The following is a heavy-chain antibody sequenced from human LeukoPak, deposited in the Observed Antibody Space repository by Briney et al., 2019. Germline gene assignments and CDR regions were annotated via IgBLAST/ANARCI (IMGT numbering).Heavy chain of an antibody. CDR2: IYYSGST. D-gene: IGHD4-17*01. CDR3: ARSFTVTTTSFDY. CDR1: GDSISSSSYY. Sequence: MPSETLSLTCIVSGDSISSSSYYWGWIRQPPGKGLEWIGSIYYSGSTYYNPSLKSRVTISVDTSKNQFSLKLSSVTAADTAVYYCARSFTVTTTSFDYWGQGTLVTVSS. V-gene: IGHV4-39*07. J-gene: IGHJ4*02.